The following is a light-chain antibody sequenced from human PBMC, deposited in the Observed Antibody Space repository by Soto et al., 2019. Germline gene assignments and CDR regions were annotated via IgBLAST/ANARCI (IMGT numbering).Light chain of an antibody. V-gene: IGLV2-14*01. CDR3: SSYTSSSRWV. CDR1: SSDVGGYKY. Sequence: QSALTQPASVSGSPGQSITISCTGTSSDVGGYKYVSWYQQHPGKAPKLMIYDVSNRPSGVSNRFSGSKSGNTASLTISGLQAEDEDDYHCSSYTSSSRWVFGGGTKVTVL. J-gene: IGLJ3*02. CDR2: DVS.